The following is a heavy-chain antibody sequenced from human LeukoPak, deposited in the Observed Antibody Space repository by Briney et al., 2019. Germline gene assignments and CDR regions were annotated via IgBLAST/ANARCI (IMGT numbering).Heavy chain of an antibody. Sequence: ASVKVSCKASGYTFTGYYMHWVRQAPGQGLEWMGRINPNSGGTNYAQKFQGRVTMTRDTSISTAYMELSRLRSDDTAVYYCARDSSSNYYYYYMDVWGKETTVTVSS. CDR1: GYTFTGYY. D-gene: IGHD6-13*01. V-gene: IGHV1-2*06. J-gene: IGHJ6*03. CDR3: ARDSSSNYYYYYMDV. CDR2: INPNSGGT.